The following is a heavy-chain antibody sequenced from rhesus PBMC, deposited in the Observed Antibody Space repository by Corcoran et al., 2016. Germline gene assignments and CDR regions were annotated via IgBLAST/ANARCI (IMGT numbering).Heavy chain of an antibody. J-gene: IGHJ4*01. CDR1: GYSISSGDY. V-gene: IGHV4-99*02. D-gene: IGHD3-9*01. CDR2: ISGSSGST. CDR3: AREYYEDDYGYFYPFDY. Sequence: QVQLQESGPGLVKPSETLSLTCAVSGYSISSGDYWGWSRQPPGKGLEYIGYISGSSGSTYYNPSLKSRVTISKDTSKNQFSLKLSSVTAADTAVYYCAREYYEDDYGYFYPFDYWGQGVLVTVSS.